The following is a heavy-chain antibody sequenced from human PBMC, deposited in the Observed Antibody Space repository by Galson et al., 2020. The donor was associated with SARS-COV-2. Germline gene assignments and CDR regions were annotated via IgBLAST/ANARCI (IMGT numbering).Heavy chain of an antibody. V-gene: IGHV3-66*02. CDR2: FYSGGST. CDR1: GFTVSSNQ. J-gene: IGHJ4*02. Sequence: GGSLRLSCVASGFTVSSNQMTWVRQAPYKGLEWVSVFYSGGSTYYADSVKGRFTISRDNSKNTLYLQMNSLRDEDTAVYFCARDLPRAYGSGPFFANWGQGTLVTVSS. D-gene: IGHD3-10*01. CDR3: ARDLPRAYGSGPFFAN.